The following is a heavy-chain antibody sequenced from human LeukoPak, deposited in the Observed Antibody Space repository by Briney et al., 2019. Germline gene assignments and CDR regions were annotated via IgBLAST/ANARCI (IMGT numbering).Heavy chain of an antibody. CDR2: ISPNNGDT. D-gene: IGHD3-10*01. CDR3: ARGRHYYGSGSWAFWFDP. J-gene: IGHJ5*02. CDR1: GYTFTDDH. Sequence: ASVKVSCKASGYTFTDDHMHWVRQAPGQRLEWMGWISPNNGDTNYAQKFQGRVTMTRDTSISTAYMELSRLRSDDTAVYYCARGRHYYGSGSWAFWFDPWGQGTLVTVSS. V-gene: IGHV1-2*02.